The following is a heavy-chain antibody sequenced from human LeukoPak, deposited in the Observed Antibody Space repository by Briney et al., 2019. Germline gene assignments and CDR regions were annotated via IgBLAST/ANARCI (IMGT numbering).Heavy chain of an antibody. V-gene: IGHV5-10-1*01. Sequence: GESLKISCKGSGYSFTSYWISWVRQMPGKGLEWMGRIDPSDSYTNYSSSFQGHVTISADKSISTAYLQWSSLKASDTAMYYCATGRGADFDYWGQGTLVTVSS. CDR2: IDPSDSYT. CDR1: GYSFTSYW. J-gene: IGHJ4*02. CDR3: ATGRGADFDY.